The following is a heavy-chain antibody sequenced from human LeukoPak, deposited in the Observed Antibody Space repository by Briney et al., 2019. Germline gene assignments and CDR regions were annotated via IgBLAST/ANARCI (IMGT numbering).Heavy chain of an antibody. CDR3: TKDAGYASDY. CDR1: GFSSTTTW. Sequence: GGSLRLSCAASGFSSTTTWMHWVRQAPGKGLEWVALIYSDSSRTTYADSVKGRFTISRDNAKNTVYLQMSSLRVEDTAVYFCTKDAGYASDYWGQGTLVTVSS. CDR2: IYSDSSRT. J-gene: IGHJ4*02. V-gene: IGHV3-74*01. D-gene: IGHD2-15*01.